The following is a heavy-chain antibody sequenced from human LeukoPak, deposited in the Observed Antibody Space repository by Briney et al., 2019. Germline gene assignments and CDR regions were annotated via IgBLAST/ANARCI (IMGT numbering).Heavy chain of an antibody. CDR3: TRDGGSFCDFDY. Sequence: GGSLRLSCVAFGFSFRNYAIHWVRQAPGKGLEYVSVINTDGRITYYADSVKGRFTISRDNSKNTAYLQMGSLRGEDMAVYYCTRDGGSFCDFDYWGQGALVTVSS. J-gene: IGHJ4*02. V-gene: IGHV3-64*02. CDR1: GFSFRNYA. D-gene: IGHD1-26*01. CDR2: INTDGRIT.